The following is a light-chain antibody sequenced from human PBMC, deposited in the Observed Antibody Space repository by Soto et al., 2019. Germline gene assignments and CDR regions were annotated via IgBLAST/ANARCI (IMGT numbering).Light chain of an antibody. J-gene: IGLJ3*02. CDR2: KDS. CDR1: ALPKQY. CDR3: QSSDSSGTYEV. Sequence: SYELTQPPSVSVSPGQTARSTCSGDALPKQYAYWYQQKPGQAPVLVIYKDSERPSGIPERFSGPSSGTTVTLTISGVQAEDEADYYCQSSDSSGTYEVFGEGTQLPVL. V-gene: IGLV3-25*03.